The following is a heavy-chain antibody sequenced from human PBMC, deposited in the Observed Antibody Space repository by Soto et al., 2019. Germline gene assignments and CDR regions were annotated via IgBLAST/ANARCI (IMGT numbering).Heavy chain of an antibody. CDR3: ARHKVASSGWYLGY. V-gene: IGHV3-33*01. CDR1: GFTFSSYG. D-gene: IGHD6-19*01. J-gene: IGHJ4*02. CDR2: IWYDGSNK. Sequence: QVQLVESGGGVVQPGRSLRLSCAASGFTFSSYGMHWVRQAPGKGLEWVAVIWYDGSNKYYADSVKGRFTISRDNSKNTLYLQMNSLRAEDTGVYYCARHKVASSGWYLGYWGQGTLVTVSS.